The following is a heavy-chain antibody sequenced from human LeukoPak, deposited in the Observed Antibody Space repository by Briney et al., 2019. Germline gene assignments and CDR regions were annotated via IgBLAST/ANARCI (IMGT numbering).Heavy chain of an antibody. J-gene: IGHJ6*02. V-gene: IGHV1-8*01. D-gene: IGHD3-10*01. CDR1: GYTFTSYD. CDR3: ARVDGSGSYYKFPHYYYYYGMDV. Sequence: ASVKVSCKASGYTFTSYDINWVRQATGQGLEWMGWMNPNSGNTGYAQKFQGRVTMTRNTSISTAYMELSSLRSEDTAVYYCARVDGSGSYYKFPHYYYYYGMDVWGQGTTVTVSS. CDR2: MNPNSGNT.